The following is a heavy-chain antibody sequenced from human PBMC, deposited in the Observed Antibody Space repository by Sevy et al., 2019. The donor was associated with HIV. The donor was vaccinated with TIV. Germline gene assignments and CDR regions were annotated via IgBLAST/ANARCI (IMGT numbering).Heavy chain of an antibody. J-gene: IGHJ3*02. CDR1: GFRFDRYS. Sequence: VGSLRLSCAASGFRFDRYSMNWVRQAPGKGLEWVSYISSGSSSINYADSVKDRFTISRDNAKKSLFLQMNSLRAEDTAVYYCARGPSIFGDVDGLNIWGQGTMVTVSS. CDR2: ISSGSSSI. V-gene: IGHV3-48*01. D-gene: IGHD3-3*01. CDR3: ARGPSIFGDVDGLNI.